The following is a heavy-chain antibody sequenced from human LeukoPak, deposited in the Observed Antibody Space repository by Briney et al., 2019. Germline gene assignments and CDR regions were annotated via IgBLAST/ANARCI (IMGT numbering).Heavy chain of an antibody. Sequence: PSETLSLTCTVSGGSITSYFWSWIRQPPGKGLEWIGYTYYSGNTNYNPSLKSRLTISVDTSKNQFSLKLTSVTAADTAVYFCARGIWSLDYWGQGTLVAVSS. CDR1: GGSITSYF. CDR3: ARGIWSLDY. D-gene: IGHD2/OR15-2a*01. V-gene: IGHV4-59*01. J-gene: IGHJ4*02. CDR2: TYYSGNT.